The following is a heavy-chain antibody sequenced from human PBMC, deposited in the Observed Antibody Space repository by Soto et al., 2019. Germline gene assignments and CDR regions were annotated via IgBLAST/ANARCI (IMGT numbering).Heavy chain of an antibody. CDR3: ARVLRGVTIFGVVYYYYYMDV. D-gene: IGHD3-3*01. CDR2: ISAYNGNT. CDR1: GYTFTSYG. V-gene: IGHV1-18*01. J-gene: IGHJ6*03. Sequence: ASVKVSCKASGYTFTSYGISWVRQAPGQGLEWMGWISAYNGNTNYAQKLQGRVTMTTDTSTSTAYMELRSLRSDDTAVYYCARVLRGVTIFGVVYYYYYMDVWGKGTTVTVSS.